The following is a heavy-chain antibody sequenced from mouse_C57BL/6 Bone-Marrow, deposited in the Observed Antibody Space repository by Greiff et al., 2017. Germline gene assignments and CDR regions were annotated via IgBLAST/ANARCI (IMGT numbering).Heavy chain of an antibody. J-gene: IGHJ4*01. Sequence: ESGPGILQPSQTLSLTCSFSGFSLSTFGMGVGWIRQPSGKGLEWLAHIWWDDDKYYNPALKSRLTISKDTSNNQVFLQIANVDTADTATDYCARRAAVCGSSPDYYAMDYWGQGTSVTVSS. CDR1: GFSLSTFGMG. V-gene: IGHV8-8*01. D-gene: IGHD1-1*01. CDR3: ARRAAVCGSSPDYYAMDY. CDR2: IWWDDDK.